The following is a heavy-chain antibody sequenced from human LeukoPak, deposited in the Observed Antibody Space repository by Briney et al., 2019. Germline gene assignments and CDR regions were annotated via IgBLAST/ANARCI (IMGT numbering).Heavy chain of an antibody. V-gene: IGHV4-59*11. Sequence: SETLSLTCTVSGGSISSHYWSWIRRPPGKGLEGIGYIYYSGSTNYHPSLKSRVTISVDTSKNQFSLKLSSVTAADTAVYYCAGSRGYSYGWFDPWGQGTLVTVSS. CDR3: AGSRGYSYGWFDP. D-gene: IGHD5-18*01. J-gene: IGHJ5*02. CDR1: GGSISSHY. CDR2: IYYSGST.